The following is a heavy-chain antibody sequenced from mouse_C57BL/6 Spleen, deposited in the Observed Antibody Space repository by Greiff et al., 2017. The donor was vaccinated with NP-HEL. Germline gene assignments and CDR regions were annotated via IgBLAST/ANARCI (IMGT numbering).Heavy chain of an antibody. J-gene: IGHJ3*01. D-gene: IGHD2-4*01. CDR1: GYTFTSYW. CDR2: IDPKSGGT. CDR3: TRGRNRYDDPFAY. Sequence: QVHVKQPGAELVKPGASVKLSCKASGYTFTSYWMHWVKQRPGRGLEWIGRIDPKSGGTKYNEKFKSKATLTADKPSSAAYMQLSSLTSEDSAVYCCTRGRNRYDDPFAYWGQGTLVTVSA. V-gene: IGHV1-72*01.